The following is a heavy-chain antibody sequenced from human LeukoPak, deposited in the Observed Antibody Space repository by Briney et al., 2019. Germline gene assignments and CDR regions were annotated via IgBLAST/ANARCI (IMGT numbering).Heavy chain of an antibody. J-gene: IGHJ4*02. CDR3: AIDRGYDILTGYYTARTDY. Sequence: ASVKVSCKASGYTFTSYYMHWVRQAPGQGLEWMGWISAYNGNTNYAQKLQGRVTMTTDTSTSTAYMELRSLRSDDTAVYYCAIDRGYDILTGYYTARTDYWGQGTLVTVSS. CDR2: ISAYNGNT. V-gene: IGHV1-18*04. D-gene: IGHD3-9*01. CDR1: GYTFTSYY.